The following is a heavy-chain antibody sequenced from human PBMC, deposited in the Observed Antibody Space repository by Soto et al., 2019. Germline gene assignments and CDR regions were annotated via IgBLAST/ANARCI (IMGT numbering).Heavy chain of an antibody. CDR2: INPSGGST. D-gene: IGHD3-16*01. V-gene: IGHV1-46*01. J-gene: IGHJ6*02. Sequence: GAPVKVCCEACGVTFTSYYMYLARKAPGQGLEWMGIINPSGGSTSYAQKFQGRVTMTRDTSTSTVYMELSSLRSDDTAVYYCARGGYYDNNWVKLRHYGLDVWGQGTSVTVSS. CDR3: ARGGYYDNNWVKLRHYGLDV. CDR1: GVTFTSYY.